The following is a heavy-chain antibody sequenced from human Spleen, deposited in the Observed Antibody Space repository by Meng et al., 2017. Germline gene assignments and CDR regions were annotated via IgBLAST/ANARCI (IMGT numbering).Heavy chain of an antibody. V-gene: IGHV3-74*01. Sequence: GGSLRLSCAASGFTFSSYWMHWVRQAPGKGLVWVSCINGDGSSIRYADSVKGRFTISRDNAKNTLYLHMKSLRAEDTAVFYCERDLLQLRRYYYYYGVDVWGPGTTVTVSS. CDR1: GFTFSSYW. CDR2: INGDGSSI. CDR3: ERDLLQLRRYYYYYGVDV. J-gene: IGHJ6*02. D-gene: IGHD5-24*01.